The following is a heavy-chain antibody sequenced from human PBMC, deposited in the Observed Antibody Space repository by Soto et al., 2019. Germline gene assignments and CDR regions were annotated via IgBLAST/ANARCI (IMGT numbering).Heavy chain of an antibody. CDR3: AKRLRFLEWYDAFDI. CDR1: GFTFSSYG. D-gene: IGHD3-3*01. Sequence: GGSLRLSCAASGFTFSSYGMHWVRQAPGKGLEWVAVISYDGSNKYYADSVKGRFTISRDNSKNTLYLQMNSLRAEDTAVYYCAKRLRFLEWYDAFDIWGQGTMVTVSS. J-gene: IGHJ3*02. V-gene: IGHV3-30*18. CDR2: ISYDGSNK.